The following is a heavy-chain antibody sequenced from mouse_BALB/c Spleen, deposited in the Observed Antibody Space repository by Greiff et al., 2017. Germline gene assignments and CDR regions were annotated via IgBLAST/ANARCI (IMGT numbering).Heavy chain of an antibody. J-gene: IGHJ4*01. CDR2: IWAGGST. D-gene: IGHD2-14*01. V-gene: IGHV2-9*02. CDR3: ARALLYYRYEGYAMDY. Sequence: VMLVESGPGLVAPSQSLSITCTVSGFSLTSYGVHWVRQPPGKGLEWLGVIWAGGSTNYNSALMSRLSISKDNSKSQVFLKMNSLQTDDTAMYYCARALLYYRYEGYAMDYWGQGTSVTVSS. CDR1: GFSLTSYG.